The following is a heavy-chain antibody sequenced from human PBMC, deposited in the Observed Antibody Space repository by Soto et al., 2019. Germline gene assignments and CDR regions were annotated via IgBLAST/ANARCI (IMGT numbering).Heavy chain of an antibody. CDR2: IIPIFGTA. CDR3: ASINSREHMVVVTAQFQH. V-gene: IGHV1-69*13. Sequence: ASVKVSCKASGGTFSSYAISWVRQAPGQGLEWMGGIIPIFGTANYAQKFQGRVTITADESTSTAYMELSSLRSEDTAVYYCASINSREHMVVVTAQFQHWGQGTLVTGSS. J-gene: IGHJ1*01. D-gene: IGHD2-21*02. CDR1: GGTFSSYA.